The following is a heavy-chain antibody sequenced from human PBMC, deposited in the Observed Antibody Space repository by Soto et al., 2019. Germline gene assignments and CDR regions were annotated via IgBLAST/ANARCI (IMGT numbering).Heavy chain of an antibody. Sequence: PSETLSLTCTVTGDSISSRSYYWGWIRQPPGKGLEWIGSIYYSGGTYNNPSLRSRVSMSIDTSKDQFSLKLKSVTAADTALYFCARQRTSVVTQAYFDYWGQGTLVTVSS. V-gene: IGHV4-39*01. D-gene: IGHD2-21*02. J-gene: IGHJ4*02. CDR3: ARQRTSVVTQAYFDY. CDR1: GDSISSRSYY. CDR2: IYYSGGT.